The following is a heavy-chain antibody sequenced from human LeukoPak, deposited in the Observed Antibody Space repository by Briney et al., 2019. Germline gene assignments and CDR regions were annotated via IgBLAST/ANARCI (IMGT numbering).Heavy chain of an antibody. Sequence: PGGSLRHSCAASGFTFSSYAMSWVRQAPGKGLEWVSAISGSGGSTYYADSVKGRFTISRDNSKNTLYLQMNSLRAEDTAVYYCANAYVAVAGIDYWGQGTLVTVSS. CDR2: ISGSGGST. CDR1: GFTFSSYA. CDR3: ANAYVAVAGIDY. D-gene: IGHD6-19*01. J-gene: IGHJ4*02. V-gene: IGHV3-23*01.